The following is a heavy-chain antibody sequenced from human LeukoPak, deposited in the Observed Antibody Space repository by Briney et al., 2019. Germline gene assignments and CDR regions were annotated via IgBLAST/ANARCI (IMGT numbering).Heavy chain of an antibody. CDR3: ARFRSGWYMDY. CDR2: IWNDGSKS. V-gene: IGHV3-33*01. CDR1: GFTFSSYG. D-gene: IGHD6-19*01. Sequence: GGSLRLSCAASGFTFSSYGMHWVRQAPGKGLEWVAVIWNDGSKSNYPDSVKGRFTISRDDSKKTLFLQMSSLRVEDTVVYYCARFRSGWYMDYWGQGTLVTVSS. J-gene: IGHJ4*02.